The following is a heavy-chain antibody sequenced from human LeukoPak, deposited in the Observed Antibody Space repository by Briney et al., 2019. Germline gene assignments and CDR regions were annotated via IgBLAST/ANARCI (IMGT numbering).Heavy chain of an antibody. CDR2: IYHSGST. CDR1: GGSISSSNW. Sequence: PSGTLSLTCAVSGGSISSSNWWSWVRQPPGKGLEWIGEIYHSGSTNYNPSLKSRVTISVDKSKNQFSLRLSSVTAADTAVYYCARGWIAAAGHYFDYWGQGTLVTVSS. D-gene: IGHD6-13*01. CDR3: ARGWIAAAGHYFDY. V-gene: IGHV4-4*02. J-gene: IGHJ4*02.